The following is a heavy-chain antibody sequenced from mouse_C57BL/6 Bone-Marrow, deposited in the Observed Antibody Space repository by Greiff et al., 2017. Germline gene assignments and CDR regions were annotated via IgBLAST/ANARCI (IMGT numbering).Heavy chain of an antibody. CDR2: INPSSGYT. Sequence: QVQLQQSGAELARPGASVKMSCKASGYTFTSYTMHWVKQRPGQGLEWIGYINPSSGYTKYNQKFKDKATLTADKSSSTAYMQLSSLTSEDSAVYYGARWGYYKGYAMDYWGQGTSVTVSS. D-gene: IGHD2-3*01. J-gene: IGHJ4*01. CDR1: GYTFTSYT. V-gene: IGHV1-4*01. CDR3: ARWGYYKGYAMDY.